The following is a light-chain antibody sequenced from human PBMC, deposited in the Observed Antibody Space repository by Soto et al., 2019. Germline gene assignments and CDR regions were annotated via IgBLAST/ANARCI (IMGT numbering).Light chain of an antibody. V-gene: IGKV1-39*01. CDR3: QQSYSNPTWT. CDR2: YSS. Sequence: EIQLTQTPSSLSVCWGDRVTITCRPSQSISTYLNWYQHTPGEAPKLLVYYSSTLQTGVPSRFSGSGFGAEFTLTISGLQPEDFATYYCQQSYSNPTWTFGQGTKVDIK. J-gene: IGKJ1*01. CDR1: QSISTY.